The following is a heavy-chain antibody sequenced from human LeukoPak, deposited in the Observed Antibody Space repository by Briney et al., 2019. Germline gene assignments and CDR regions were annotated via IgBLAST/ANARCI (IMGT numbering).Heavy chain of an antibody. D-gene: IGHD1-20*01. CDR1: GYTLTELS. CDR3: TTRITGTTSFWFDP. CDR2: FDPEDGET. V-gene: IGHV1-24*01. Sequence: ASVKVSCKVSGYTLTELSMHWVRQAPGKGLEWMGGFDPEDGETIYAQKFQGRVTMTEDTSTDTAYMELSSLRSEDTAVYYCTTRITGTTSFWFDPWGQGSLVTVSS. J-gene: IGHJ5*02.